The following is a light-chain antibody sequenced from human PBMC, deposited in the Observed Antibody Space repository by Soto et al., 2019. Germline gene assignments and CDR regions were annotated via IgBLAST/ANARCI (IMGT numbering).Light chain of an antibody. Sequence: DIHMTQSPSTPSASVGDRVTITCRASQSISSWLAWYQQKPGKAPKLLIYKASSLESGVPSRFSGSGSGTEFTLTISSLQPDDFATYYCQQYNNYRVTFGQGTRLEIK. CDR3: QQYNNYRVT. CDR1: QSISSW. J-gene: IGKJ5*01. V-gene: IGKV1-5*03. CDR2: KAS.